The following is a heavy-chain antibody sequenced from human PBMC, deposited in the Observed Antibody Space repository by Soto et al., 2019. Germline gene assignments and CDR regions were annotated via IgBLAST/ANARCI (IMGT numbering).Heavy chain of an antibody. Sequence: ETLSLTCTVSGGAISSSSYYWGWIRQPPGKGLEWVGSIYYSGSTYYNTSLKSRVTISVDTSKNQFSLKLSSVTAEDTAVYYCAREGEKDILTGYYRTGPLAXWGQGTLVTVSX. J-gene: IGHJ4*02. V-gene: IGHV4-39*07. D-gene: IGHD3-9*01. CDR1: GGAISSSSYY. CDR2: IYYSGST. CDR3: AREGEKDILTGYYRTGPLAX.